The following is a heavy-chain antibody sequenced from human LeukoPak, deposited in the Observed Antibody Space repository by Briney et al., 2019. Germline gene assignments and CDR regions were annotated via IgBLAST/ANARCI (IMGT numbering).Heavy chain of an antibody. CDR1: GGSISSSSYY. D-gene: IGHD3-10*01. J-gene: IGHJ4*02. V-gene: IGHV4-39*07. CDR3: ARNPYGSGIDS. Sequence: PSETLSLTCTVSGGSISSSSYYWGWIRQPPGKGLEWIGSIYYSGSTYYNPPLKSRVTISVDTSKNQFSLKLGSVTAADTAVYYCARNPYGSGIDSWGQGTLVTVSS. CDR2: IYYSGST.